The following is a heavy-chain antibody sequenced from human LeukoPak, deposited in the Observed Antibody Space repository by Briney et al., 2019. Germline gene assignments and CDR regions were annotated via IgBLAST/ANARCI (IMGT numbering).Heavy chain of an antibody. V-gene: IGHV3-7*01. CDR3: ASQLAAAEAHFDY. Sequence: GGSLRFSCAASGFTFSSYWMSWVRQAPGKGLEWVANIKQDGSEKYYVDSVKGRFTISRDNAKNSLYLQMNSLRAEDTAVYYCASQLAAAEAHFDYWGQGTLVTVSS. CDR1: GFTFSSYW. CDR2: IKQDGSEK. J-gene: IGHJ4*02. D-gene: IGHD6-13*01.